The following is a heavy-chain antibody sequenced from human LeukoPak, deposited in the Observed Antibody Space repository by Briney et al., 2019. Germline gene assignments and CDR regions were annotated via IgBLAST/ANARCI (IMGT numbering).Heavy chain of an antibody. Sequence: SETLSLTCTVSGGPISSYYWSWIRQPPGKGLEWIGYIYYSGSTNYNPSLKSRVTISIDTSKNQFSLKLSSVTAADTAMYYCARHSPRGYGDYGVFDYWGQGTLVTVSS. J-gene: IGHJ4*02. V-gene: IGHV4-59*08. CDR3: ARHSPRGYGDYGVFDY. CDR1: GGPISSYY. D-gene: IGHD4-17*01. CDR2: IYYSGST.